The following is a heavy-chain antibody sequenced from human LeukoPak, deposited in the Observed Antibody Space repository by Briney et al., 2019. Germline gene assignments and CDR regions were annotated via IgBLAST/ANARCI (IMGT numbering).Heavy chain of an antibody. CDR2: IYSGGST. V-gene: IGHV3-53*01. J-gene: IGHJ3*02. CDR3: ARTIVVVPAATNAFDI. Sequence: GSLRLSFAASGFPFSSYWMSWVRQAPGKGLEWVSVIYSGGSTYYADSVKGRFTISRDNSKNTLYLQMNSLRAEDTAVYYCARTIVVVPAATNAFDIWGQGTMVTVSS. D-gene: IGHD2-2*01. CDR1: GFPFSSYW.